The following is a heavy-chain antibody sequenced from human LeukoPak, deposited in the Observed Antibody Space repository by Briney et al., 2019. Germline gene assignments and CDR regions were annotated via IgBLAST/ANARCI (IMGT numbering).Heavy chain of an antibody. V-gene: IGHV4-39*01. Sequence: PSETLSLTCSVSLVSISSSGYYWAWIRQPPGKGLEWIGSIYYSGGTYYGPSLKSRVTLSIDTSKNKFSLKVTSVSATDTAVYYCARQSTVYDRGWFFDYWGQGTVVTASS. CDR3: ARQSTVYDRGWFFDY. CDR1: LVSISSSGYY. J-gene: IGHJ4*02. D-gene: IGHD6-19*01. CDR2: IYYSGGT.